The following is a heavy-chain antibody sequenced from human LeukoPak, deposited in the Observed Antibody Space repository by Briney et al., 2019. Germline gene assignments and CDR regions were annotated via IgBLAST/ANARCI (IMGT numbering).Heavy chain of an antibody. CDR3: ARRRGRSQGPYGMDV. V-gene: IGHV3-21*01. CDR2: ISSSSSYI. Sequence: PGGSLRLSCAASGFTFSSYSMNRVRRAPGKGLEWVSSISSSSSYIYYADSVKGRFTISRDNAKNSLYLQMNSLRAEDTAVYYCARRRGRSQGPYGMDVWGKGTTVTVSS. J-gene: IGHJ6*04. CDR1: GFTFSSYS.